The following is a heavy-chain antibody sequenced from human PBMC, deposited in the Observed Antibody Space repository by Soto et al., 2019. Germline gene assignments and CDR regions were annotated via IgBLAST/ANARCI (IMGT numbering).Heavy chain of an antibody. V-gene: IGHV4-59*01. Sequence: TCTVXXXSISXXXXXXXRQSPGKGLXXXXSLDYSGTTNYNPSLKSRITTSVDPSKKXXXXKMRSVTAADTAVYYCARDSFPPYSSSSKGFDYWGQGSLVTVSS. J-gene: IGHJ4*02. CDR1: XXSISXXX. CDR2: LDYSGTT. D-gene: IGHD6-6*01. CDR3: ARDSFPPYSSSSKGFDY.